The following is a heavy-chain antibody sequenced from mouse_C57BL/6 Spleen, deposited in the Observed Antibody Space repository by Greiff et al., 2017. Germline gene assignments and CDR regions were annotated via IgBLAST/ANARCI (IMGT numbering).Heavy chain of an antibody. CDR1: GFTFSDYG. CDR3: ARTYGPGGFAY. D-gene: IGHD1-1*02. Sequence: EVKLVESGGGLVKPGGSLKLSCAASGFTFSDYGMHWVRQAPEKGLEWVAYISSGSSTIYYADTVKGRFTISRDNAKNTLFLQMTSLRSEDTAMSYCARTYGPGGFAYWGQGTLVTVSA. V-gene: IGHV5-17*01. J-gene: IGHJ3*01. CDR2: ISSGSSTI.